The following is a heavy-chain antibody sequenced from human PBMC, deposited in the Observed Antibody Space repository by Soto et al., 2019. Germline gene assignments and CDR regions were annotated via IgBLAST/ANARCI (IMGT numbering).Heavy chain of an antibody. CDR1: GFTFSSYE. CDR2: ISSSGYTT. CDR3: AVTMIMVVGFDF. J-gene: IGHJ4*02. Sequence: GSLRLSCAASGFTFSSYEMNWVGQAPGKGLEWVSYISSSGYTTYYADSVRGRFTISRDNAKNELYLQMDSLRVEDTATYYCAVTMIMVVGFDFWGQGTPVTVSS. V-gene: IGHV3-48*03. D-gene: IGHD3-22*01.